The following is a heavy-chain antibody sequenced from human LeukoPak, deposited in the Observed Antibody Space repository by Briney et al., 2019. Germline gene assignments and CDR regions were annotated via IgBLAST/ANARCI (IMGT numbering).Heavy chain of an antibody. CDR1: GFTFSSYS. V-gene: IGHV3-21*04. CDR2: ISSSSSYI. D-gene: IGHD1-14*01. Sequence: GGSLRLSCAASGFTFSSYSMNWVRQAPGKGLEWVSSISSSSSYIYYADSVKGRFTISRDNAKNSLYLQMNSLRAEDTAVYYCARHREISSRDFEYWGQGTLVTVSS. CDR3: ARHREISSRDFEY. J-gene: IGHJ4*02.